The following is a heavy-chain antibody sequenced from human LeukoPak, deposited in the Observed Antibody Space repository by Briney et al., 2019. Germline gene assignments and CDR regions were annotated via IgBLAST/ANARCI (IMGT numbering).Heavy chain of an antibody. CDR1: GGSISSYS. CDR2: IYYRGST. V-gene: IGHV4-59*08. D-gene: IGHD3-22*01. CDR3: AGSSAFDAFDI. Sequence: SETLSLTCTVSGGSISSYSWNWIRQPPGKGLEWIGYIYYRGSTNNNPSLKSRVTISVDTSKNQFSLKLSSETAADTAVYYCAGSSAFDAFDIWGQGTMVTVSS. J-gene: IGHJ3*02.